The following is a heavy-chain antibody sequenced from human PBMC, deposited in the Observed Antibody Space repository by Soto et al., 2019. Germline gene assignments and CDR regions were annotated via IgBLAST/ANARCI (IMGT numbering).Heavy chain of an antibody. CDR1: GYSFTSYW. V-gene: IGHV5-51*01. D-gene: IGHD2-15*01. J-gene: IGHJ3*02. CDR3: ARRRDIVVVVAATPATLNAFDI. Sequence: PGESLKISCKGSGYSFTSYWIGWVRQMPGKGLEWMGIIYPDDSDTRYSPSFQGQVTISADKSISTAYLQWSSLKASDTAMYYCARRRDIVVVVAATPATLNAFDIWGQGTMVTVSS. CDR2: IYPDDSDT.